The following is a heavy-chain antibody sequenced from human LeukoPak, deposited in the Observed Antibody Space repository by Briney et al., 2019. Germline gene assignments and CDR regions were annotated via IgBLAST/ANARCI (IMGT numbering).Heavy chain of an antibody. CDR1: GFTFSSYG. D-gene: IGHD3-10*01. V-gene: IGHV3-30*02. Sequence: PGGSLRLSCAASGFTFSSYGMHWVRQAPGKGLEWVAFIRYDGSNKYYADSVKGRFTISRDNSKNTLYLQMNSLRAEDTAVYYCARDPPLWFGESGFDYWGQGTLVTVSS. CDR2: IRYDGSNK. CDR3: ARDPPLWFGESGFDY. J-gene: IGHJ4*02.